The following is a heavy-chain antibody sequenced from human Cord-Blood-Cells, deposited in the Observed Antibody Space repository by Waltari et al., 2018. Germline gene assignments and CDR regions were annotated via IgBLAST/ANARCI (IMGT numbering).Heavy chain of an antibody. CDR3: ARWYSSSWYYYYYGMDV. CDR1: GGTFSRYA. Sequence: QVQLVQSGAEVKKPGSSVKVSCKASGGTFSRYAISWVRQAPGQGLEWMGGIIPIFGTANYAQKFQGRVTITADESTSTAYMELSSLRSEDTAVYYCARWYSSSWYYYYYGMDVWGQGTTVTVSS. D-gene: IGHD6-13*01. J-gene: IGHJ6*02. CDR2: IIPIFGTA. V-gene: IGHV1-69*12.